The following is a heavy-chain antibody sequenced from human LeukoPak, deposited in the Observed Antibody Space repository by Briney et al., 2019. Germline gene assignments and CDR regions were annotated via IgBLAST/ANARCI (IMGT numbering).Heavy chain of an antibody. CDR3: AKVAKYYYGSETYYFFEQ. CDR2: IKQDGTEK. V-gene: IGHV3-7*01. CDR1: GFTFSSYW. Sequence: PGGSLRPSCAASGFTFSSYWMSWVRQAPGKGLEWVANIKQDGTEKYYVDSVKGRFTISRDNARNSLELQMNSLRVEDTAVYYCAKVAKYYYGSETYYFFEQWGQGTPVTASS. D-gene: IGHD3-10*01. J-gene: IGHJ4*02.